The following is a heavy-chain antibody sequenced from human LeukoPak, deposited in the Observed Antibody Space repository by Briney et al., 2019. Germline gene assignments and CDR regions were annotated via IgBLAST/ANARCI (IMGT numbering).Heavy chain of an antibody. CDR1: GGSLSSYY. J-gene: IGHJ3*02. D-gene: IGHD3-3*01. CDR2: IYTTGST. CDR3: ARQNPRSSAFDI. Sequence: PSETLSLTCIDSGGSLSSYYWSWIRQPPGKGLVWIGYIYTTGSTNYNPSPKSRVTISVDTSKNQYSLKLSSVPAAVTAECYCARQNPRSSAFDIWGQARMVTVSA. V-gene: IGHV4-4*09.